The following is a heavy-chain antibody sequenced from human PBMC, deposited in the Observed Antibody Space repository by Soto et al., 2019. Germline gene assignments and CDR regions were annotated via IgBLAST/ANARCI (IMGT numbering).Heavy chain of an antibody. V-gene: IGHV3-74*01. CDR3: ARSLNSGSTFDP. D-gene: IGHD6-6*01. CDR1: GFTFSSYW. CDR2: INSDGSTT. Sequence: EVQLVESGGGLVQPGGSLRLSCAASGFTFSSYWMHWVRQAPGKGLVWVSRINSDGSTTTYADSVKGRFTISRDNAKNTLELQMNSLRAEDAAVYYCARSLNSGSTFDPWGQGTLVTVSS. J-gene: IGHJ5*02.